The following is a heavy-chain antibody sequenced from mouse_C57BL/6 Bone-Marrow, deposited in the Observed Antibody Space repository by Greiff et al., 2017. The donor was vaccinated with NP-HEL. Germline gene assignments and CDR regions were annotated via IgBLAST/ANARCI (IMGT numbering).Heavy chain of an antibody. CDR2: ISSGGDYI. J-gene: IGHJ1*03. CDR3: TRDGGSSPYWYFDV. D-gene: IGHD1-1*01. Sequence: VQLKESGEGLVKPGGSLKLSCAASGFTFSSYAMSWVRQTPEKRLEWVAYISSGGDYIYYADTVKGRFTISRDNARNTLYLQMSSLKSEDTAMYYCTRDGGSSPYWYFDVWGTGTTVTVSS. V-gene: IGHV5-9-1*02. CDR1: GFTFSSYA.